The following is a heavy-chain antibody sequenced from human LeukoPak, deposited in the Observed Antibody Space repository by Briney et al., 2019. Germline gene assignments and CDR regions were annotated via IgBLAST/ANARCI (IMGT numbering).Heavy chain of an antibody. V-gene: IGHV1-3*01. D-gene: IGHD6-19*01. CDR2: INAGNGNT. CDR3: ARELGYSSGWYMPTNWCDP. J-gene: IGHJ5*02. CDR1: GYTFTSYA. Sequence: ASVKVSCKASGYTFTSYAMNCVRQAPGQRLEWMGWINAGNGNTKYSQKFQGRVTITRDTSASTAYMELSSLRSEDTAVYYCARELGYSSGWYMPTNWCDPWGQGTLVSVSS.